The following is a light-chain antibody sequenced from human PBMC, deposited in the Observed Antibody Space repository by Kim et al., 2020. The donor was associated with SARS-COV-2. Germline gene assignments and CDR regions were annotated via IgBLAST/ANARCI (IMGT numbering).Light chain of an antibody. CDR1: VLAKKY. Sequence: SVSPRQTSRITCSGDVLAKKYARWFQQKPSQAPVLVIYKDSERPSGIPERFSGSSSGTTVTLTISGAQVEEEADYYCYSAADNKGVFGTGTKVTVL. CDR2: KDS. J-gene: IGLJ1*01. CDR3: YSAADNKGV. V-gene: IGLV3-27*01.